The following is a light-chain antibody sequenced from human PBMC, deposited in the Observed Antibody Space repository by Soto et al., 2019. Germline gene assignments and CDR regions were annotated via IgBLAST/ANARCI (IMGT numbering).Light chain of an antibody. CDR3: QQYRNWPRT. Sequence: DIVLTQSRGTLSVSPWDRVTLSCRASQSVDINLAWYQQRAGQAPRLLVYGASTKATDMPGRFSGRGSGTELTLTINNLQSEDFAVYYCQQYRNWPRTFGQGTKVDI. J-gene: IGKJ1*01. V-gene: IGKV3-15*01. CDR1: QSVDIN. CDR2: GAS.